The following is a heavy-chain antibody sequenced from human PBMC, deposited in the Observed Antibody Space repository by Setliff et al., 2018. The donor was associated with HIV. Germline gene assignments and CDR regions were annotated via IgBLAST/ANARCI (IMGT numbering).Heavy chain of an antibody. CDR2: VYYSGDT. D-gene: IGHD6-19*01. V-gene: IGHV4-59*02. CDR3: ARHTIGVATWSDGFDF. Sequence: SETLSLTCAVSGGSVSSHYWSWIRLPPGKGLEWIGSVYYSGDTDYNPSLKSRVSTSVDTSKNQFSLKLSSVTAADTAVYYCARHTIGVATWSDGFDFWGQGRLVTVSS. CDR1: GGSVSSHY. J-gene: IGHJ4*02.